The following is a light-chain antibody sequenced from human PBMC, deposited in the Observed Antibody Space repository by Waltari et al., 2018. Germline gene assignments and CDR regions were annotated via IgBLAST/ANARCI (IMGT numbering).Light chain of an antibody. Sequence: QSVLTQPPSVSASPGQGVTIPCSGGSSNIGNHYVSWYRPFPGTAPKLLIYENTERPSGIPGRFSGSKSGTSATLDITGLQAGDEADYYCGTWDSSLSGAVFGGGTHLTVL. J-gene: IGLJ7*01. CDR2: ENT. CDR3: GTWDSSLSGAV. V-gene: IGLV1-51*02. CDR1: SSNIGNHY.